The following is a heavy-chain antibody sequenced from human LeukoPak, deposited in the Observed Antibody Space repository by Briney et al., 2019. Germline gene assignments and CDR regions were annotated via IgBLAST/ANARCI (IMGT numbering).Heavy chain of an antibody. CDR2: ITSTSSTI. V-gene: IGHV3-48*04. J-gene: IGHJ4*02. CDR1: GFTFSSYS. Sequence: GGSLRLSCAASGFTFSSYSMIWVRQAPGKGLAWVSCITSTSSTIYYADSVQGRFTISRDNAKNSLYLQMNSLRAEDTAVYYCARSGGDWDFDYWGQGTLVTVSS. CDR3: ARSGGDWDFDY. D-gene: IGHD2-21*02.